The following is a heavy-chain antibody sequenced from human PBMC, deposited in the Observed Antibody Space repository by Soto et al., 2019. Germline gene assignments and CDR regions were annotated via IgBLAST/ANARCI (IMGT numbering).Heavy chain of an antibody. CDR1: GGTFSSYA. J-gene: IGHJ5*02. CDR3: ARDSPGYCISTSCADNWFDP. V-gene: IGHV1-69*13. CDR2: IIPIFGTA. D-gene: IGHD2-2*01. Sequence: SVKVSCKASGGTFSSYAISWVRQAPGQGLEWMGGIIPIFGTANYAQKFQGRVTITADESTSTAYMELSSLRSEDTAVYYCARDSPGYCISTSCADNWFDPWGQGTLVTVSS.